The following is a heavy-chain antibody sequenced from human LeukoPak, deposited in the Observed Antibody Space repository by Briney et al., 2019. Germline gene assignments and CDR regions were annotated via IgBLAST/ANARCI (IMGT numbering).Heavy chain of an antibody. D-gene: IGHD4-11*01. CDR3: ARDSNEAQDY. Sequence: SETLSLTCTVSGGSISSSSYYWGWIRQPPGKGLEWIGSIYYSGSTYYNPSLKSRVTISVDTSKNQFSLKLSSVTAADTAVYYCARDSNEAQDYWGQGTLVTVSS. CDR2: IYYSGST. V-gene: IGHV4-39*07. J-gene: IGHJ4*02. CDR1: GGSISSSSYY.